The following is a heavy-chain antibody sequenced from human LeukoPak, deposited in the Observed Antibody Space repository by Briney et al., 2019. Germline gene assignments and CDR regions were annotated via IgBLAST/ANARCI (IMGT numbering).Heavy chain of an antibody. V-gene: IGHV3-48*03. CDR3: ARGYCSSTSCFGFFWY. CDR2: ISSSGSTI. D-gene: IGHD2-2*01. Sequence: GGSLRLSCAASGFTFSSYEMNWVRQAPGKGLEWVSYISSSGSTIYYADSVKGRFTISRDNAKNSLYLQMNSLRAEDTAVYYCARGYCSSTSCFGFFWYWGLGTLVAVSS. CDR1: GFTFSSYE. J-gene: IGHJ4*02.